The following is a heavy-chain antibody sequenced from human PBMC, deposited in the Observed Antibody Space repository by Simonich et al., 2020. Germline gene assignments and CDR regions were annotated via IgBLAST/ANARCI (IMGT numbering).Heavy chain of an antibody. CDR3: ARASRGTWWYYYFDY. J-gene: IGHJ4*02. CDR2: ISATKGNT. CDR1: GYTFTSYG. Sequence: QVQLVQSGAEVKKPGASVKVSCKASGYTFTSYGISWVRQAPGQGLEWMGGISATKGNTNYAQKLQGRVTMTTDTSTSTAYMEMRSRRSDDTAVYYCARASRGTWWYYYFDYWGQGTLVTVSS. V-gene: IGHV1-18*01. D-gene: IGHD2-15*01.